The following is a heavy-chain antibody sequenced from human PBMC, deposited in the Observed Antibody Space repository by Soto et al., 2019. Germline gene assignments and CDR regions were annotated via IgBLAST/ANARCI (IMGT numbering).Heavy chain of an antibody. Sequence: EVQLLESGGGLVQPGGSLRLSCAASGFTFSSYAMSWVRQARGKGLEWGSATSGSGGSTYYADSVKGRFTISRDNSKNTLYLQMNLLSAEATAVYSCAKGATELKSYYRLDRLWFGELLPYFDYWGQGTLVTVAS. CDR3: AKGATELKSYYRLDRLWFGELLPYFDY. CDR2: TSGSGGST. V-gene: IGHV3-23*01. J-gene: IGHJ4*02. D-gene: IGHD3-10*01. CDR1: GFTFSSYA.